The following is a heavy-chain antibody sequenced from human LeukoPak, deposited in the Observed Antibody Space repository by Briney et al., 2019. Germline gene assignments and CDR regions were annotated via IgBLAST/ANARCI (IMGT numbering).Heavy chain of an antibody. CDR1: GFIFSSYG. V-gene: IGHV3-48*02. J-gene: IGHJ3*01. CDR2: IGSSSRTI. D-gene: IGHD3-16*01. CDR3: AKGSGCVWG. Sequence: GRSLRLSCAASGFIFSSYGMHWVRQAPGKGLEWVSYIGSSSRTIYYTDSVKGRFTISRDNAKNSLYLQMNSLRDEDTAIYYCAKGSGCVWGWGQGTMVTVSS.